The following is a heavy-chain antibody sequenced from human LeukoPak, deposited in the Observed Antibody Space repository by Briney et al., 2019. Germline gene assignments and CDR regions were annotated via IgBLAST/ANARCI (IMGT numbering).Heavy chain of an antibody. J-gene: IGHJ4*02. D-gene: IGHD3-22*01. CDR3: ARSVKTYYYDSRARGSFDY. CDR2: IYYSGST. CDR1: GGSISSGGYY. Sequence: SETLSLTCTVSGGSISSGGYYWSWIRQHPGKGLEWIGYIYYSGSTYYNPSLKSRVTISVDTSKNQFSLKLSSVTAADTAVYYCARSVKTYYYDSRARGSFDYWGQGTLVTVSS. V-gene: IGHV4-31*03.